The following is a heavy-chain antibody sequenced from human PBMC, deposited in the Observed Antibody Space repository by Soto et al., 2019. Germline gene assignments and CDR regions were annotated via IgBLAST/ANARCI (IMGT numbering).Heavy chain of an antibody. CDR3: ATDLMDAQVGWFDP. D-gene: IGHD1-26*01. CDR2: ISYDGSNK. Sequence: QVQLVESGGGVVQPGRSLRLSCAASGFTFSSYGMHWVRQAPGKGLEWVAVISYDGSNKYYADSVKGRFTISRDNSKNTLYLQMNSLRAEDTAVYYCATDLMDAQVGWFDPWGQGTLVTVSS. CDR1: GFTFSSYG. V-gene: IGHV3-30*03. J-gene: IGHJ5*02.